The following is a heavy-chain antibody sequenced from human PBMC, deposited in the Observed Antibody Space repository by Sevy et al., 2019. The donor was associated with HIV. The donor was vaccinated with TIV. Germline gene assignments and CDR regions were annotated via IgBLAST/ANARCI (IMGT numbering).Heavy chain of an antibody. CDR1: DGSISPYY. Sequence: SETLSLTCAVSDGSISPYYWNWIRQPPGKGLEWIDYLYYSGSIKYNPSFKSRVTISVDMSKNQVSLNLRSVTAADTAVYYCARGGGLTDYGMDVWGQGTTVTVSS. CDR2: LYYSGSI. V-gene: IGHV4-59*01. CDR3: ARGGGLTDYGMDV. J-gene: IGHJ6*02. D-gene: IGHD3-16*01.